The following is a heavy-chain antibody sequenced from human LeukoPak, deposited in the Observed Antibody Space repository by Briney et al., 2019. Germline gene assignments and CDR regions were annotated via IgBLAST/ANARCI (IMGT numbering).Heavy chain of an antibody. Sequence: ASVTVSCKASGYTFTGYYMHWVRQAPGQGLEWMGWINPNSGGTNYAQKFQGRVTMTRDTSISTAYMELSRLRSDDTAVYYCARETYYYGSGSYYETSYNWFDPWGQGTLVTVSS. CDR2: INPNSGGT. CDR3: ARETYYYGSGSYYETSYNWFDP. D-gene: IGHD3-10*01. J-gene: IGHJ5*02. CDR1: GYTFTGYY. V-gene: IGHV1-2*02.